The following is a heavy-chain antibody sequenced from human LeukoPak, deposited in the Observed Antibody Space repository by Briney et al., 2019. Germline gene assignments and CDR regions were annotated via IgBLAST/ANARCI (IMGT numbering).Heavy chain of an antibody. J-gene: IGHJ3*02. Sequence: PGGSLRLSCTASTFTLSVYGVSWVRQAPGKGLEWVSSISSSSTYIYYADSLKGRFTISRDNAKNSLYLQMNSLRAEDTAVYYCARDFPRDNDAFDIWGQGTMVTVSS. CDR3: ARDFPRDNDAFDI. V-gene: IGHV3-21*01. CDR2: ISSSSTYI. CDR1: TFTLSVYG.